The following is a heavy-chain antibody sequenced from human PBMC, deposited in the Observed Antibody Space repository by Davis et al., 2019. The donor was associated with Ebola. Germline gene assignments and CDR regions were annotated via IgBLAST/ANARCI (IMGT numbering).Heavy chain of an antibody. CDR2: IRFYGSNK. CDR1: AFAYSRFD. Sequence: PGGSLRLSCAVSAFAYSRFDIHWVRQAPGKGLEWVSFIRFYGSNKDYADAVKGRYSISRDNSKNTLYLQMNSLRAEDTAVYYCAKDKGPEDWYFDLWGRGTLVTVSS. CDR3: AKDKGPEDWYFDL. V-gene: IGHV3-30*02. J-gene: IGHJ2*01.